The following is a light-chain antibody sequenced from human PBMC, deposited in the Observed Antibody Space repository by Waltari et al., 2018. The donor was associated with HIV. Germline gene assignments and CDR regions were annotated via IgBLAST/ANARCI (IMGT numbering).Light chain of an antibody. J-gene: IGKJ1*01. CDR2: KAS. CDR3: QQYNTFST. CDR1: QNINSW. Sequence: DIQMTQSPSTLSASVGDRVTITCRASQNINSWLAWYQQKPGKAPKLLIYKASSLESGVPSRFSGSRSGTEFTLTISSLQPDDFATYYGQQYNTFSTFGQGTKVEIK. V-gene: IGKV1-5*03.